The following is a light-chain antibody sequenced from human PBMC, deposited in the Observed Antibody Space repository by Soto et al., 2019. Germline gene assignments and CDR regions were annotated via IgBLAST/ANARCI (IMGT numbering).Light chain of an antibody. CDR1: QSVSSY. J-gene: IGKJ3*01. Sequence: EIVLTQSPATLSLSPGARATLSCRASQSVSSYLAWYQQKPGQAPRLLIYDASNRATGIPARFSGSGSGTEFTLTISSLEPEDFAVYYCQQRSNWSRNTFGPGTKVDIK. V-gene: IGKV3-11*01. CDR2: DAS. CDR3: QQRSNWSRNT.